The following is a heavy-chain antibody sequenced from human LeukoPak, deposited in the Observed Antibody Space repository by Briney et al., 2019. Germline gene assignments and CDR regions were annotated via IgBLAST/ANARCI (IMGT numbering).Heavy chain of an antibody. CDR3: AKDTKYCSGGSCYFDY. CDR1: GFTFSSYA. CDR2: ISDSGGST. J-gene: IGHJ4*02. D-gene: IGHD2-15*01. V-gene: IGHV3-23*01. Sequence: GGSLRLSCAASGFTFSSYAMSWVRQAPGKGLEWVSAISDSGGSTYYADSVKGRFTISRDNSKNTLYLQMNSLRAEDTAVYYCAKDTKYCSGGSCYFDYWGQGTLVTVSS.